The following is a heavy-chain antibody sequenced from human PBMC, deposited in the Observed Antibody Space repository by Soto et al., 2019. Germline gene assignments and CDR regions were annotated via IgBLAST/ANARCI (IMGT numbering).Heavy chain of an antibody. J-gene: IGHJ4*02. CDR1: GGTFSSYA. V-gene: IGHV1-69*01. D-gene: IGHD6-19*01. CDR3: ARTSRPISGWFLYPNDY. Sequence: QVQLVQSGAEVKKPGSSVKVSCKASGGTFSSYAISWVRQAPGQGLEWMGGIIPIFGTANYAQKFQGRVTITADESTSTAYMELSRLRSEDTAVYYCARTSRPISGWFLYPNDYWGQGTLVTVSS. CDR2: IIPIFGTA.